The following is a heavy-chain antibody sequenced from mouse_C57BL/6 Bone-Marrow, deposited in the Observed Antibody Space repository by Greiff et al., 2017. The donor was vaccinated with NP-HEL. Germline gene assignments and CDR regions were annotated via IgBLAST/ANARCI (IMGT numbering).Heavy chain of an antibody. CDR2: IYPTSGNT. Sequence: QVQLQQSGAELARPGASVKLSCKASGYTFTSYGISWVKQRPGQGLEWIGEIYPTSGNTYYNEKFKGKATLTADKSSSTAYMELRSLTSEDSAVYVCARARAMDYWGQGTSVTVSS. CDR3: ARARAMDY. CDR1: GYTFTSYG. J-gene: IGHJ4*01. V-gene: IGHV1-81*01.